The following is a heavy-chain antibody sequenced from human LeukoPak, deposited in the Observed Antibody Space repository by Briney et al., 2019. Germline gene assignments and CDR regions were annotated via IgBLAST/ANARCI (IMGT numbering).Heavy chain of an antibody. V-gene: IGHV4-39*07. CDR2: IYYSGST. Sequence: SETLSLTCTVSGGSITRSTYYWGWIRRTPGKGLEWIGSIYYSGSTYYKSSLKSRVTISLDTSKNQFSLKLSSVTAADTAVYYCARDSTMVRGVHFYMDVWGKGTTVTVSS. D-gene: IGHD3-10*01. J-gene: IGHJ6*03. CDR3: ARDSTMVRGVHFYMDV. CDR1: GGSITRSTYY.